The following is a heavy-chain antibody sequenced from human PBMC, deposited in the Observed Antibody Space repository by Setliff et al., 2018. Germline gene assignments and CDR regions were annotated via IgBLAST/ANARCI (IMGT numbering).Heavy chain of an antibody. D-gene: IGHD2-21*02. V-gene: IGHV1-18*01. CDR1: GYTFTSYG. CDR2: ISAYNGNT. Sequence: ASVKVSCKASGYTFTSYGISWVRQAPGQGLEWMGWISAYNGNTNYAQKFQGRVTITTDESTSTAYMELSSLRSEDTAVYYCATATPWTVVVTENPYYYYGMDVWGQGTTVTVSS. CDR3: ATATPWTVVVTENPYYYYGMDV. J-gene: IGHJ6*02.